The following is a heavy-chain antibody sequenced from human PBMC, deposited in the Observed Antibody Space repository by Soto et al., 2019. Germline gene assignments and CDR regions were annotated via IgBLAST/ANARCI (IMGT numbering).Heavy chain of an antibody. Sequence: GGSLRLSCAASGFTFSGSAMHWVRQASGKGLEWVGRIRSKANSYATAYAASVKGRFTISRDDSKNTPYLQMNSLKTEDTAVYYCTRSPPCSGGSCYEPINYYYYYMDVWGKGTTVTVSS. CDR1: GFTFSGSA. J-gene: IGHJ6*03. CDR3: TRSPPCSGGSCYEPINYYYYYMDV. CDR2: IRSKANSYAT. V-gene: IGHV3-73*01. D-gene: IGHD2-15*01.